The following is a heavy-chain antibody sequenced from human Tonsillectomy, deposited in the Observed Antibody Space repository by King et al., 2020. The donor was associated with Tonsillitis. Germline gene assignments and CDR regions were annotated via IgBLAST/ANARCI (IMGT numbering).Heavy chain of an antibody. V-gene: IGHV4-59*01. D-gene: IGHD1-1*01. Sequence: QLQESGPGLVKPSETLSLTCTVSGGSISSYYWSWIRQPPGKGLEWIGYIYYSGSTNYNPSLKSRVTMAVDTSKIQFSLKLSSVTAADTAVYYCAREISLADAFDIWGQGTMVTVSS. CDR1: GGSISSYY. CDR3: AREISLADAFDI. J-gene: IGHJ3*02. CDR2: IYYSGST.